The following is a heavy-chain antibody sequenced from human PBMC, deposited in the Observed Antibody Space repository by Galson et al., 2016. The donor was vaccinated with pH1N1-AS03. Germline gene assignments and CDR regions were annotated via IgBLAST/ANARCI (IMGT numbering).Heavy chain of an antibody. CDR1: GFTFSSYW. J-gene: IGHJ4*02. Sequence: SLRLSCAASGFTFSSYWLTWVRQAPGKGLEWVANIKGDGSEKYYADSVKGRFTISRDNAKNSLYLQMNILRAEDTAVYYCTRDVALVSPGGMAYWGQGTLVTVSS. CDR2: IKGDGSEK. CDR3: TRDVALVSPGGMAY. D-gene: IGHD2-8*01. V-gene: IGHV3-7*03.